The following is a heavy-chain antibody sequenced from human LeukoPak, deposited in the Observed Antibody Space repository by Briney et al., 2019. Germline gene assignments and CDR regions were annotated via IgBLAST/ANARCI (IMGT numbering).Heavy chain of an antibody. CDR2: IYRSGIT. Sequence: SETLSLTCAVSSYSISSGYHWGWIRQPPGKGLEWIGNIYRSGITYYNPSLKSRVTISVDTSKNHFSLKPSSVTAADTAVYYCTRVNWVVDYWGQGTLVTVSS. CDR1: SYSISSGYH. CDR3: TRVNWVVDY. V-gene: IGHV4-38-2*01. D-gene: IGHD1-1*01. J-gene: IGHJ4*02.